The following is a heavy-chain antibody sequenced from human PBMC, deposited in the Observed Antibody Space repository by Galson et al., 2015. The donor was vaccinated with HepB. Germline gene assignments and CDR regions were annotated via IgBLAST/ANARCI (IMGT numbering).Heavy chain of an antibody. V-gene: IGHV3-66*02. CDR3: ARLEVGDFRGGPESFDY. CDR1: GFTVSLNY. D-gene: IGHD3-3*01. CDR2: ISGRGTT. Sequence: SLRLSCAVSGFTVSLNYMSWVRQAPGKGLEWVSAISGRGTTNYANSVKGRFTISRDNSITTLYLQMNSLRVEDTALYYCARLEVGDFRGGPESFDYWGRGTLVTVSS. J-gene: IGHJ4*02.